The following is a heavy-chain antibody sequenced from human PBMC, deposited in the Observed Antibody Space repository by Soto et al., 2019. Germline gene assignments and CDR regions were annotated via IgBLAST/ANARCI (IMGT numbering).Heavy chain of an antibody. CDR1: GYTFSNYY. J-gene: IGHJ6*02. V-gene: IGHV1-46*01. CDR2: INPNGGST. D-gene: IGHD3-3*01. Sequence: ASVKVSCKASGYTFSNYYIHWVRQAPGQGLEWMGIINPNGGSTTYAQKFQGRVTMTRDTSTSTVYMELSSLTSEDTALYYCARDGWFSALRIKFGLDVWGQGTTVTVSS. CDR3: ARDGWFSALRIKFGLDV.